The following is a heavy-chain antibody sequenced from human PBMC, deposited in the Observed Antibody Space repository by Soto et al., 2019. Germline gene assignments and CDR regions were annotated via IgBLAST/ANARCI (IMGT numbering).Heavy chain of an antibody. CDR1: GASISTYY. V-gene: IGHV4-59*08. J-gene: IGHJ4*02. Sequence: SETLSLACTVSGASISTYYWSWIRQPPGKGLERIGYIYYSGSTNYYPSLKSRVTMSVDPSKNQFSLKLKSVTAANKAVYYCARVSPPFSSSWQQYFDYWGQGTLVTVSS. CDR2: IYYSGST. CDR3: ARVSPPFSSSWQQYFDY. D-gene: IGHD6-13*01.